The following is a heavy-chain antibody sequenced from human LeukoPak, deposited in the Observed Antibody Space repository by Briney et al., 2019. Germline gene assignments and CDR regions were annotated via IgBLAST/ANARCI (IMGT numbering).Heavy chain of an antibody. V-gene: IGHV3-74*01. CDR1: GFIFNSYW. J-gene: IGHJ4*03. CDR2: ISGDGSST. Sequence: PGGSLRLSCEASGFIFNSYWMHWVRQVPGEGLVWVSRISGDGSSTSNADSVKGRFTISRDNAKNTLYLQMNSLRAEDTAIYYCARDQSGYSRFFDYWGQGTLVTVSS. CDR3: ARDQSGYSRFFDY. D-gene: IGHD6-13*01.